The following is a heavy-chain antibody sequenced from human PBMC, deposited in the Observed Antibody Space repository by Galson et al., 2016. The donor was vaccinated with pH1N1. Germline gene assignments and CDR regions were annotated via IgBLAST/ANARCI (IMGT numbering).Heavy chain of an antibody. CDR1: GYTFTTSY. V-gene: IGHV1-46*01. CDR2: NDPSNGGT. J-gene: IGHJ4*02. Sequence: SVKVSCKASGYTFTTSYIHWVRQAPGEGPEWMGVNDPSNGGTTYAQKFQARVTMTRDTSTSTVYLDLSRLRSEDTSVFYCTRDLGRRREFWGQGTLVTVSS. CDR3: TRDLGRRREF. D-gene: IGHD1-26*01.